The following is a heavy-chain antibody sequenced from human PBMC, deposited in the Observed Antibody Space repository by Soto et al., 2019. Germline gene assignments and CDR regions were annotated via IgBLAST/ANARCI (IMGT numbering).Heavy chain of an antibody. CDR2: IKSKTDGGTT. J-gene: IGHJ4*02. CDR1: GFTFSNAW. Sequence: PGGSLRLSCAASGFTFSNAWMNWVRQAPGKGLEWVGRIKSKTDGGTTDYAAPVKGRFTISRDDSKNTLYLQMNSLKTEDTAVYYCTTDLDYYDSSGYFFNKVDYWGQGTLVTVSS. D-gene: IGHD3-22*01. V-gene: IGHV3-15*07. CDR3: TTDLDYYDSSGYFFNKVDY.